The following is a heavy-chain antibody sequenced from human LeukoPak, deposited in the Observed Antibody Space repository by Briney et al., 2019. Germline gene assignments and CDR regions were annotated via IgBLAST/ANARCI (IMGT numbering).Heavy chain of an antibody. CDR1: GGSISSYY. V-gene: IGHV4-4*07. D-gene: IGHD3-16*02. CDR2: IYTSGST. Sequence: PSETLSLTCTVSGGSISSYYWSWLRQPAGKGLEWIGRIYTSGSTNYNPSLKSRVTMSVDTSKNQFSLKLSSVTAADTAVYYCAAKRRGLRLGELSLYLWYFDYWGQGTLVTVSS. CDR3: AAKRRGLRLGELSLYLWYFDY. J-gene: IGHJ4*02.